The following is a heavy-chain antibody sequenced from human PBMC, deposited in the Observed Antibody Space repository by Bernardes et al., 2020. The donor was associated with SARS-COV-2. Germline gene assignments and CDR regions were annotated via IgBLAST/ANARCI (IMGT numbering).Heavy chain of an antibody. CDR2: INSDGSNI. D-gene: IGHD6-19*01. V-gene: IGHV3-74*01. CDR1: GFTFSTYW. Sequence: GGSLRLSCAASGFTFSTYWMHWVRQVPGKGPVWVSRINSDGSNIRYADSVKGRFTISRDNAINTLYLQMNGLRAEDTAVYYCAKPVQWIVGLEYWGPGTLVTVSS. CDR3: AKPVQWIVGLEY. J-gene: IGHJ4*02.